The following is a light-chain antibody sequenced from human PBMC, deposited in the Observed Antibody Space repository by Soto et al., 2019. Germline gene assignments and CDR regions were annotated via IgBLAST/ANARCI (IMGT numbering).Light chain of an antibody. CDR1: QTISSW. V-gene: IGKV1-5*03. Sequence: DIQMTQSPSTLSGSVGGRVTITCRASQTISSWLAWYQQKPGKAPKLLIYKASTLKSGVPSRFSGSGSGTEFTLTISSLQPDDFATYYCQHYTSYSEAFGQGTKVELK. CDR3: QHYTSYSEA. J-gene: IGKJ1*01. CDR2: KAS.